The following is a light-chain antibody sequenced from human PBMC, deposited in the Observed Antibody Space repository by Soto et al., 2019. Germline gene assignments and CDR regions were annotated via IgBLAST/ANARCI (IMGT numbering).Light chain of an antibody. CDR3: QQRFDWPKIT. V-gene: IGKV3-11*01. CDR1: QSVSIL. CDR2: GAT. Sequence: EIVLTQSPANLSLSPGKTANLSCSASQSVSILLAWYQQKPGQAHRLLIHGATNRATGIPATFSGSGSGTDFTLTIRRLEPEDFGVFYCQQRFDWPKITLGKGTRVEIK. J-gene: IGKJ5*01.